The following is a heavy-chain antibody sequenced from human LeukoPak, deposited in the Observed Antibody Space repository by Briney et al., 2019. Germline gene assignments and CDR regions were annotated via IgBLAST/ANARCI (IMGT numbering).Heavy chain of an antibody. CDR1: GFTFSTHD. D-gene: IGHD3-10*01. CDR3: ASHTGAGFALRPFHN. J-gene: IGHJ3*02. CDR2: ISSRSSTI. V-gene: IGHV3-48*04. Sequence: GGSLRLSCAASGFTFSTHDLNWVRQAPGKGLEWVSFISSRSSTIYYADSVKGRFTISRDNAKNSLYLQMNSLRAEDTALYYCASHTGAGFALRPFHNWGQRTIVTVSS.